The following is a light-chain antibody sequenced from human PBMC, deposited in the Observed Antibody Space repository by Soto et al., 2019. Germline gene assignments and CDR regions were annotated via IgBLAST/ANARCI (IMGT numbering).Light chain of an antibody. CDR3: SSYTSSISYV. CDR1: SSDVGGYNY. CDR2: DVS. Sequence: QSALTQPASVSGPPGRSITISCTGTSSDVGGYNYVSWYQQHPGKAPKLMIYDVSNRPSGVSNRFSGSKSGNTASLTISGLQAEDEADYYCSSYTSSISYVFGTGPKVTVL. J-gene: IGLJ1*01. V-gene: IGLV2-14*01.